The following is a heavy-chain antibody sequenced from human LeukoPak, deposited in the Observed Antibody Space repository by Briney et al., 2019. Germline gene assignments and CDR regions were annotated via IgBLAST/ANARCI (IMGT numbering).Heavy chain of an antibody. J-gene: IGHJ4*02. CDR2: ISAYNGNT. Sequence: ASVQVSCHASGSTFPSYDINWVRQATGQGLEWRGWISAYNGNTNYTQKVQGRVSMTTDRSTSTAYMELRSLRSDGTAVYYCARRLDYFDISGYHTLDYWGQGTLVTVSS. CDR1: GSTFPSYD. D-gene: IGHD3-22*01. CDR3: ARRLDYFDISGYHTLDY. V-gene: IGHV1-18*01.